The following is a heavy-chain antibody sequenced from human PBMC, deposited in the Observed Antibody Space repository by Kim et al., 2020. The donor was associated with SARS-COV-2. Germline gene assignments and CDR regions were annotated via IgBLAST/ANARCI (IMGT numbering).Heavy chain of an antibody. CDR3: ARDLPRLYSSSWYPRGSYFDS. D-gene: IGHD6-13*01. CDR1: GDSVSSNSAA. J-gene: IGHJ4*02. Sequence: SQTLSLTCAISGDSVSSNSAAWNWIRQSPSRGLEWLGRTYYRSKWYNDYAVSVKSRITINPDTSKNQFSLQLNSVTPEDTAVYYCARDLPRLYSSSWYPRGSYFDSWGQRTLVTVSS. V-gene: IGHV6-1*01. CDR2: TYYRSKWYN.